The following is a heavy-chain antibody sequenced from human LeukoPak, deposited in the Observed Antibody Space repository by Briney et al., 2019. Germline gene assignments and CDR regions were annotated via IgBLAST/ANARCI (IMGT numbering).Heavy chain of an antibody. V-gene: IGHV4-59*01. CDR1: GFTFGDYA. J-gene: IGHJ4*02. CDR2: IYNSGST. D-gene: IGHD6-19*01. Sequence: GSLRLSFTASGFTFGDYAMSWIRQPPGKGPEWIGYIYNSGSTNYNPSLKSRVTISIDTSKNQFSLKLNSVTAADTAVYYCAAESERWLLRSWGQGTLVTVSS. CDR3: AAESERWLLRS.